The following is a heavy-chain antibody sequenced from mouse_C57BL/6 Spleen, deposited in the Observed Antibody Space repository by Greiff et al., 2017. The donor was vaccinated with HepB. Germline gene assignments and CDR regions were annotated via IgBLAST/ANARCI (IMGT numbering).Heavy chain of an antibody. Sequence: VKLMESGAELAKPGASVKLSCKASGYTFTSYWMHWVKQRPGQGLEWIGYINPSSGYTKYNQKFKDKATLTADKSSSTAYMQLSSLTYEDSAVYYCATYYSNYYYAMDYWGQGTSVTVSS. D-gene: IGHD2-5*01. J-gene: IGHJ4*01. CDR2: INPSSGYT. CDR3: ATYYSNYYYAMDY. V-gene: IGHV1-7*01. CDR1: GYTFTSYW.